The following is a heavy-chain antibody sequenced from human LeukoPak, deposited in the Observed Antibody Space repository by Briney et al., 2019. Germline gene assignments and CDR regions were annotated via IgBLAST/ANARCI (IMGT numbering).Heavy chain of an antibody. CDR1: GYTFTSYD. J-gene: IGHJ5*02. Sequence: ASVKVSCKASGYTFTSYDINWVRQATGQGLEWMGWMNPNSGNTGYAQKFQGRVTITRNTSISTAYMELSSLRSEDTAVYYCARGARYFDWFPSTPLFEPWGQGTLVTVSS. V-gene: IGHV1-8*03. D-gene: IGHD3-9*01. CDR3: ARGARYFDWFPSTPLFEP. CDR2: MNPNSGNT.